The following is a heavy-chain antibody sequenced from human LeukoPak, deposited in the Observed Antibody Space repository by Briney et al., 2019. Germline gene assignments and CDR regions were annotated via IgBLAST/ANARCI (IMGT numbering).Heavy chain of an antibody. V-gene: IGHV4-34*01. CDR3: ARRHDILTGYYKGGRLFDY. Sequence: SETLSLTCAVYGESFSGYYWSWIRQPPGKGLEWIGEINHSGSTNYNPSLKSRVTISVDTSKNQFSLKLSSVTAADTAVYYCARRHDILTGYYKGGRLFDYWGQGTLVTVSS. CDR2: INHSGST. J-gene: IGHJ4*02. CDR1: GESFSGYY. D-gene: IGHD3-9*01.